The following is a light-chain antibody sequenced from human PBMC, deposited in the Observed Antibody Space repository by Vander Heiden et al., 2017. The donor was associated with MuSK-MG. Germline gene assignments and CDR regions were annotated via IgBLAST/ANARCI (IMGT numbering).Light chain of an antibody. Sequence: DIQMTQSPSSLSASVGDRVTITCQASQDISNYLNWYQQKPGKAPKLLIYDASNLETGVPSRFSGSGSGTDFTFTISSLQPEDIATYYCQQDDNVPITFGGGTKVEIK. V-gene: IGKV1-33*01. CDR3: QQDDNVPIT. CDR1: QDISNY. CDR2: DAS. J-gene: IGKJ4*01.